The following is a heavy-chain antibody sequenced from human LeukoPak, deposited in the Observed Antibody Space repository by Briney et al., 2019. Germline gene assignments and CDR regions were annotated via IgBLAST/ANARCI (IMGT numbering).Heavy chain of an antibody. Sequence: ASVKVSCKASGYTFTGYYMHWVRQAPGQGLEWMGWINPNSGGTNYAQKFQGRVTMTRDTSISTAYMELSGLRSDDTAVYYCASVDTVMDGMDVWGQGTTVTVSS. J-gene: IGHJ6*02. CDR1: GYTFTGYY. CDR2: INPNSGGT. V-gene: IGHV1-2*02. D-gene: IGHD5-18*01. CDR3: ASVDTVMDGMDV.